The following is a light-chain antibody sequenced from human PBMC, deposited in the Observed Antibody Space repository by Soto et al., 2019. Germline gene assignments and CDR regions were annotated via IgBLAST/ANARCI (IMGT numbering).Light chain of an antibody. Sequence: QSALTQPASVSGSPGQSITISCTGTSSDVGSYNLVSWYQQHPGKAPKLMIYEGSKRPSGVSNRFSGSKSGNTASLTISGLQAEDEAAYYCCSYAGSSTYVFGPGTKLTVL. V-gene: IGLV2-23*01. CDR1: SSDVGSYNL. CDR3: CSYAGSSTYV. CDR2: EGS. J-gene: IGLJ1*01.